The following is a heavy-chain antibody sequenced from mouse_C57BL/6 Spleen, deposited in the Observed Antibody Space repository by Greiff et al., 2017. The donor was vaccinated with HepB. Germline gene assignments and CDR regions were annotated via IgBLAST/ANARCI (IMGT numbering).Heavy chain of an antibody. D-gene: IGHD1-1*01. CDR3: ARSYVWYFDV. V-gene: IGHV7-3*01. Sequence: EVKLVESGGGLVQPGGSLSLSCAASGFTFTDYYMSWVRQPPGKALEWLGFIRNKANGYTTEYSASVKGRFTISRDNSQSILYLQMNALRAEDSATYYCARSYVWYFDVWGTGTTVTVSS. CDR1: GFTFTDYY. CDR2: IRNKANGYTT. J-gene: IGHJ1*03.